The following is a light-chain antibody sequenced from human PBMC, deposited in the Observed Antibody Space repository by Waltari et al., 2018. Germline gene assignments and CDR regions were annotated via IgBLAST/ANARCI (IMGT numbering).Light chain of an antibody. CDR1: SSDGGSYKL. Sequence: QSALTQPASVSGSPGQSITISCTGTSSDGGSYKLCPWYHQHPGKFPKLMIYEVSKRPSGISNRFSGSKSGNTASLTISGLQAEDEADYYCCSYVGSRIVVFGGGTKMTVL. CDR3: CSYVGSRIVV. CDR2: EVS. J-gene: IGLJ2*01. V-gene: IGLV2-23*02.